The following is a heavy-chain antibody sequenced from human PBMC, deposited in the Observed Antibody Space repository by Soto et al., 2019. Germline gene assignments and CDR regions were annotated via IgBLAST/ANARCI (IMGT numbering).Heavy chain of an antibody. V-gene: IGHV3-23*01. D-gene: IGHD3-22*01. CDR1: GFTFSSYA. CDR3: ARSLSGYYGGFDY. CDR2: ITGSGVST. J-gene: IGHJ4*02. Sequence: PGGSLRLSCAASGFTFSSYAMSWVRQAPGKGLEWVSAITGSGVSTYNADSVKGRFTISRDNAKNSLYLQMNSLRAEDTALYYCARSLSGYYGGFDYWGQGTLVTVSS.